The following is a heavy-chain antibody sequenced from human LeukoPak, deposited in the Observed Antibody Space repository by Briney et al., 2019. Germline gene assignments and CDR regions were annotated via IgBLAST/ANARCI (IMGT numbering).Heavy chain of an antibody. CDR3: AWSSGWNYYFDY. Sequence: PSETLSLTCTVSGGSISSGGYFWSWLRQPAGTGLEWIGRIYTTGSTNYNPSLKSRVTISVDTSKNQFSLKLSSVTAADTALYFCAWSSGWNYYFDYWGQGTLVTVSS. CDR1: GGSISSGGYF. CDR2: IYTTGST. V-gene: IGHV4-61*02. J-gene: IGHJ4*02. D-gene: IGHD6-19*01.